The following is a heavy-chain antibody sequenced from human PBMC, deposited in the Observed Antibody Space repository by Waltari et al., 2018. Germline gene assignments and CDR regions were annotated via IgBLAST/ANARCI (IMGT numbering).Heavy chain of an antibody. CDR3: ARDRGWNTLDY. CDR1: GFTFRSNW. CDR2: INQDGGEK. D-gene: IGHD6-19*01. Sequence: EVQLVESGGGLVQPGGSLRLSCAASGFTFRSNWIAWVRQAPGRGLEGVANINQDGGEKYYVDSVRGRFTISRDNARNSLYLQMDSLRDEDTALYYCARDRGWNTLDYWGQGTLVTVSS. J-gene: IGHJ4*02. V-gene: IGHV3-7*04.